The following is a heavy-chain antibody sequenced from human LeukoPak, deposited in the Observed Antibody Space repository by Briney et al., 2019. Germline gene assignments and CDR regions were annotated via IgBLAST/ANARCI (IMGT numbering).Heavy chain of an antibody. Sequence: GGSLRLSCTASGLTFSNYAMSWVRQAPGKGLEWASSLTGTGGSTYYIDSVKGRFTISRDNSKSTLYLQMDSLRAEDTALYYCAKAKSVQPWESFDYWGQGALVTVSS. CDR1: GLTFSNYA. CDR3: AKAKSVQPWESFDY. D-gene: IGHD1-26*01. V-gene: IGHV3-23*01. CDR2: LTGTGGST. J-gene: IGHJ4*02.